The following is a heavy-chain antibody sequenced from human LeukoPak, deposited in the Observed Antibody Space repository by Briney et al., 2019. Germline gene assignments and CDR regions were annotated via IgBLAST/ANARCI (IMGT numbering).Heavy chain of an antibody. J-gene: IGHJ6*02. CDR3: ARLLSSGWYIYYGMDV. V-gene: IGHV7-4-1*02. Sequence: GASVKISCKASGYTFTSYAMNWVRQAPGQGLEWMGWINTNTGNPTYAQGFTGRFVFSLDTSVSTAYLQISSLKAEDTAVYYCARLLSSGWYIYYGMDVWGQGTTVTVSS. CDR1: GYTFTSYA. D-gene: IGHD6-19*01. CDR2: INTNTGNP.